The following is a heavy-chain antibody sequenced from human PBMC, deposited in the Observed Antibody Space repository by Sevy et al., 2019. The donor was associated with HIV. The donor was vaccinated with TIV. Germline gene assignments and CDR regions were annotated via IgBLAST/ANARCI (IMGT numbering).Heavy chain of an antibody. D-gene: IGHD2-8*01. J-gene: IGHJ3*02. CDR1: GYSISSGYY. V-gene: IGHV4-38-2*02. CDR2: IYHSGST. Sequence: SETLSLTCAVSGYSISSGYYWGWIRQPPGKGLEWIGSIYHSGSTYYNPSLKSRVTISVDTSKNQFSLKLSSVTAADTAVYHCARDVLRGAFDIWGQGTMVTVSS. CDR3: ARDVLRGAFDI.